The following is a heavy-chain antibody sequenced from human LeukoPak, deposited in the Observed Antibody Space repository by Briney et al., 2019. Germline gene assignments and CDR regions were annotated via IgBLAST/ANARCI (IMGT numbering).Heavy chain of an antibody. Sequence: GGSLRLSCAASGFTVSTNYMSWVRQAPGKGLEWVSLINSGGSTYYADSVKGRFTISRDNSKNTVYLQTNSLRAEDTAVYYCAKDRIAGHDTFDIWGQGTVVTVSS. CDR1: GFTVSTNY. V-gene: IGHV3-66*02. CDR2: INSGGST. D-gene: IGHD6-13*01. CDR3: AKDRIAGHDTFDI. J-gene: IGHJ3*02.